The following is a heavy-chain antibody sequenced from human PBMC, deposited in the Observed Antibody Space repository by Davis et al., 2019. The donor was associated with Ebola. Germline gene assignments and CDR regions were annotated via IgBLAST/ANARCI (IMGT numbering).Heavy chain of an antibody. J-gene: IGHJ3*01. CDR2: IKQDGSEK. CDR1: GFTFSSSW. V-gene: IGHV3-7*03. Sequence: PGGSLRLSCAASGFTFSSSWMSWVRQAPGKGLEWVANIKQDGSEKYYVDSVKGRFTVSRDNAKNSLYLQMNSLRVEDTAMYYCVKDTSNIWFDVWGQGTLVTVSA. D-gene: IGHD2/OR15-2a*01. CDR3: VKDTSNIWFDV.